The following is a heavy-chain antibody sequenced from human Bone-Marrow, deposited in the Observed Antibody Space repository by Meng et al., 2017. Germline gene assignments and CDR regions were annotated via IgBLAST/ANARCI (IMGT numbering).Heavy chain of an antibody. J-gene: IGHJ4*02. V-gene: IGHV3-74*01. Sequence: EVQRVECGGGLVQPGGSLRLSGVATGITFNNCWMHWVRQAPGKGLVWVSRINSDSSSTSYADSVKGRFTISRDNAKNTLYLQMNSLTAEDTAIYYCARVAWGFDYWGQGTLVTVSS. D-gene: IGHD7-27*01. CDR1: GITFNNCW. CDR3: ARVAWGFDY. CDR2: INSDSSST.